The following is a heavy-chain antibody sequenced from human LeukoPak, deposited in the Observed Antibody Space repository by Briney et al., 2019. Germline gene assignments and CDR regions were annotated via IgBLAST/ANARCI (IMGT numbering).Heavy chain of an antibody. CDR3: ARDRGGGGHFDY. Sequence: GASVKVSCKASGYTFTSYGISWVRQAPGQGLEWMGWISTHNGNTNYVQKLQGRVTMTTDTSTSTAYMELRSLRSDDTAVYYCARDRGGGGHFDYWGQGTLVTVSS. CDR2: ISTHNGNT. J-gene: IGHJ4*02. D-gene: IGHD4-23*01. CDR1: GYTFTSYG. V-gene: IGHV1-18*01.